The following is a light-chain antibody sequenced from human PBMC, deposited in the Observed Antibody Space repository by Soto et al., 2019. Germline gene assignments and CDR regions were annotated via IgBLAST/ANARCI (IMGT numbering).Light chain of an antibody. J-gene: IGLJ1*01. Sequence: QSVLTQPPSASGTPGQRVTISCSGSSSNIGSNYVYWYQQLPGTAPKLLIYRNNQRPSGVPDRFSGSKSGTPASLAISGLRSEDEADYYCAAWDDSLSGSWVFGTGTKVTVL. CDR1: SSNIGSNY. CDR3: AAWDDSLSGSWV. CDR2: RNN. V-gene: IGLV1-47*01.